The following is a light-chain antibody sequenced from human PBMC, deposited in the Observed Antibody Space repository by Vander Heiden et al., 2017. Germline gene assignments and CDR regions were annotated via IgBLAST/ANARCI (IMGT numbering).Light chain of an antibody. J-gene: IGKJ5*01. CDR2: GAS. V-gene: IGKV1-16*02. Sequence: RVTITCRASQAINNYLAWFQQKPGKAPKSLIYGASSLQSGVPSKFSGRRSGTDFTLTINSLQAEDFATYYCQQDHSYPSTFGQGTRLEIK. CDR3: QQDHSYPST. CDR1: QAINNY.